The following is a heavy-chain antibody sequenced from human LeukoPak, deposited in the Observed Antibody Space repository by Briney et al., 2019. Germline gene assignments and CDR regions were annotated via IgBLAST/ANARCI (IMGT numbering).Heavy chain of an antibody. Sequence: GGSLRLSCAASGFTFSTCAMSWVRQAPGKGLEWVSAISAGGGGTNYADSVKGRFTISRDNAKNSLYLQMNSLRAEDTAVYYCARAAGGGYCSSTSCYVLDYWGQGTLVTVSS. D-gene: IGHD2-2*01. CDR1: GFTFSTCA. J-gene: IGHJ4*02. CDR2: ISAGGGGT. CDR3: ARAAGGGYCSSTSCYVLDY. V-gene: IGHV3-23*01.